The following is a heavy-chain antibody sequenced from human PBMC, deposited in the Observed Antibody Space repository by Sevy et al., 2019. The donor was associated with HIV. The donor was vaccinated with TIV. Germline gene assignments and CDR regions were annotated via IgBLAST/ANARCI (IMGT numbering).Heavy chain of an antibody. J-gene: IGHJ4*02. CDR3: ARDLLEVAGTTPFDY. V-gene: IGHV1-2*02. CDR1: GYTFTGYY. CDR2: INPNSGGT. Sequence: ASVKVSCKASGYTFTGYYMHWVRQAPGQGLEWMGWINPNSGGTNYAQKFQGRVTMTRDTSISTAYMELSRLRSDDTAVYYCARDLLEVAGTTPFDYWGQGTLVTVSS. D-gene: IGHD6-19*01.